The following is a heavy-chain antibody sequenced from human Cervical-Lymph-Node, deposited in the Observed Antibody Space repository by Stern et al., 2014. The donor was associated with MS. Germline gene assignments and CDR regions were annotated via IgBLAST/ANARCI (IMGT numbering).Heavy chain of an antibody. J-gene: IGHJ4*02. Sequence: ESGPTVVKPTQTLTLTCTFSGLSLSTSGVGVGWIRQPPGKALEWLALIYWDDDKRYRPSLKNRLTVTKDTSKNQVVLTMTNMDPVDTATYYCAHVASSLPARPFDYWGQGTLVTVSS. D-gene: IGHD6-6*01. V-gene: IGHV2-5*02. CDR1: GLSLSTSGVG. CDR2: IYWDDDK. CDR3: AHVASSLPARPFDY.